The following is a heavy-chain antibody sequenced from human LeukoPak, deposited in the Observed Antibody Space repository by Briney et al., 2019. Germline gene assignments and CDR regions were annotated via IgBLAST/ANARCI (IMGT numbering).Heavy chain of an antibody. CDR2: IYHSGST. Sequence: PSETLSLTCAVSGGSISSSNWWSWVRQPPGKGLEWIGEIYHSGSTNYNPSLKSRVTIPVDKSKNQFSLKLSSVTAADTAVYYCAREKSSSWYFNWFDPWGQGTLVTVSS. D-gene: IGHD6-13*01. V-gene: IGHV4-4*02. J-gene: IGHJ5*02. CDR1: GGSISSSNW. CDR3: AREKSSSWYFNWFDP.